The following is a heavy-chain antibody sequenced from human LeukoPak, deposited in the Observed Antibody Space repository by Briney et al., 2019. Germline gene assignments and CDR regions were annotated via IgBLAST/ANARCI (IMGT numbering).Heavy chain of an antibody. V-gene: IGHV1-58*01. CDR3: AADYYYGSGSSSYTDV. D-gene: IGHD3-10*01. Sequence: SVKVSCKASGFTFTSSAVQWVRQARGQRLEWIGWIVVGSGNTNYAQKFQERVTITRDMSTSTAYMELSSLRSEDTAVYYCAADYYYGSGSSSYTDVWGKGTTVTVSS. CDR2: IVVGSGNT. J-gene: IGHJ6*03. CDR1: GFTFTSSA.